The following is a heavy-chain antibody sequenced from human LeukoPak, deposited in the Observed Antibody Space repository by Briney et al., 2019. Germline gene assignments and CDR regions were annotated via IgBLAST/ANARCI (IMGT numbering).Heavy chain of an antibody. CDR2: IYSGGST. J-gene: IGHJ4*02. V-gene: IGHV3-66*01. CDR3: ARDQGIAAAGGISFDY. Sequence: AGSLTFSCAASAFSVGSNYMTCDRPAPGKGLVWVSPIYSGGSTYYADSVKGRFTNSRDNSKNTLYLHMNSLRAGDTGVYYCARDQGIAAAGGISFDYWGQGTLVTVSS. CDR1: AFSVGSNY. D-gene: IGHD6-13*01.